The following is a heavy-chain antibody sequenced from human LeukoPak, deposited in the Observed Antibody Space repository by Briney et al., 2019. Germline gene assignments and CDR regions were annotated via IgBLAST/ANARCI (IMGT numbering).Heavy chain of an antibody. CDR2: INHSGST. CDR3: ARGYYYYYGMDV. V-gene: IGHV4-34*01. Sequence: SETLPLTCAVYGGSFSGYYWSWIRQPPGKGLEWIGEINHSGSTNYNPSLKSRVTISVDTSKNQFSLKLSSVTAADTAVYYCARGYYYYYGMDVWGQGTTVTVSS. CDR1: GGSFSGYY. J-gene: IGHJ6*02.